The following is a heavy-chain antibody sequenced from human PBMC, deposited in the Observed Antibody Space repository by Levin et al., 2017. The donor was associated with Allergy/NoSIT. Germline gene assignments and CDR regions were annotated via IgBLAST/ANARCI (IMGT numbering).Heavy chain of an antibody. V-gene: IGHV3-48*04. CDR3: ARDRGIAVAGAMDV. J-gene: IGHJ6*03. CDR1: GFTFSSSS. D-gene: IGHD6-19*01. Sequence: LSLTCAASGFTFSSSSMNWVRQAPGKGLEWVSYFSSTSSTTIYYADSVRGRFTISRDNAKNSLYLQMNSLRAEDTAVYYCARDRGIAVAGAMDVWGKGTTVTVSS. CDR2: FSSTSSTTI.